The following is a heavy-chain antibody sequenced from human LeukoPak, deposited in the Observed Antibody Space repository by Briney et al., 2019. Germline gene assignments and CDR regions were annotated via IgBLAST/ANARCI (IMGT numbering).Heavy chain of an antibody. V-gene: IGHV1-69*06. J-gene: IGHJ6*03. D-gene: IGHD5-18*01. CDR3: ARSRYSYGYPQAYYYCYMDV. Sequence: SVKVSCKASGGTFSSYDINWVRQAPGQGLEWMGGITPIFGTANYAQKFQGRVTITADKSTSTAYMELSSLRSEDTAVYYCARSRYSYGYPQAYYYCYMDVWGKGTTVTVSS. CDR1: GGTFSSYD. CDR2: ITPIFGTA.